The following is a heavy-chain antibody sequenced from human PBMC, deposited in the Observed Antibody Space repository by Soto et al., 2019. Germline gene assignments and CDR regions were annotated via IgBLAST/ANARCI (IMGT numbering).Heavy chain of an antibody. Sequence: QAQLVESGGGVVQPGRSLRLSCAASGFTFSSYEMHWVRQAPGKGLEWVAVIRNDGSHQYYADSVKGRFTISRDNSRNTLYLQMDSLRAADTAVYFCATDRGDSPFAYWGLGTLVTVSS. CDR3: ATDRGDSPFAY. CDR1: GFTFSSYE. CDR2: IRNDGSHQ. D-gene: IGHD2-21*02. V-gene: IGHV3-33*01. J-gene: IGHJ4*02.